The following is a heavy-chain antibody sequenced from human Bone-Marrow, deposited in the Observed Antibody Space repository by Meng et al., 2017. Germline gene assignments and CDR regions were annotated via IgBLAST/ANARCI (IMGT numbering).Heavy chain of an antibody. CDR3: ARDDRYYDSSGYYT. CDR2: MIPIFGTA. CDR1: GGTFSSYA. J-gene: IGHJ5*02. D-gene: IGHD3-22*01. V-gene: IGHV1-69*06. Sequence: SVKVSCKASGGTFSSYAISWVRQAPGQGLEWMGGMIPIFGTANYAQKFQGRVTITADKSTSTAYMELSSLRSEDTAVYYCARDDRYYDSSGYYTWGQGTLVTVSS.